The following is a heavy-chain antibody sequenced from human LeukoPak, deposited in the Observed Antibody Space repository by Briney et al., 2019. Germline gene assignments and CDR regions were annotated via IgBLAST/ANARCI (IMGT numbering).Heavy chain of an antibody. V-gene: IGHV3-23*01. J-gene: IGHJ4*02. D-gene: IGHD3-22*01. CDR3: AKERSCIVVDILGQ. CDR2: ITGSGGSS. CDR1: GFTFRNYA. Sequence: GGSLRLSCAASGFTFRNYAMTWVRQAPGKGLEWVSGITGSGGSSYYADSMKGRFTISRDNSKNPLYLQMNSLRAEDTAVYYCAKERSCIVVDILGQWGQGTLVTVFS.